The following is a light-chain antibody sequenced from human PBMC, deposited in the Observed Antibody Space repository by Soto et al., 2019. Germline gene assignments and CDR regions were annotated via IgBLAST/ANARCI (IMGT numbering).Light chain of an antibody. Sequence: EIVLTKSPGTLSLSPGERATLSCRASQSVSSSYLAWYQQKPGQAPRLLIYGASSRATGIPDRFSGSGSGTDFTLTLSRLEPEHFAVYYCQQYGSSPLMYTFGQGTKLEIK. J-gene: IGKJ2*01. CDR2: GAS. V-gene: IGKV3-20*01. CDR1: QSVSSSY. CDR3: QQYGSSPLMYT.